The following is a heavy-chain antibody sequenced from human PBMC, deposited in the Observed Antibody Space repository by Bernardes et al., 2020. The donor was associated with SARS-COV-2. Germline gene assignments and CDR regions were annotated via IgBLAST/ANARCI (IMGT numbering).Heavy chain of an antibody. J-gene: IGHJ5*02. CDR2: IYYSGST. D-gene: IGHD3-22*01. CDR1: GGSISSSSYY. V-gene: IGHV4-39*01. CDR3: ARQGGARITMIVVVITRWFDP. Sequence: ETLSLTCTVSGGSISSSSYYWGWIRQPPGKGLEWIGSIYYSGSTYYNPSLTSRVTISVDTSKNQFSLKLSSVTAADTAVYYCARQGGARITMIVVVITRWFDPWGQGTLVTVSS.